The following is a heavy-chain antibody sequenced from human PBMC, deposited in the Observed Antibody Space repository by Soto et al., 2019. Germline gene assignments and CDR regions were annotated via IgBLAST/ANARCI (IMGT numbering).Heavy chain of an antibody. CDR2: ISSNGHNT. D-gene: IGHD3-22*01. J-gene: IGHJ4*02. CDR3: ARNSDSTGYYYYFDF. V-gene: IGHV3-23*01. CDR1: GFTFNNYA. Sequence: EVQLLESGGGLVQPGGSLRLSCAASGFTFNNYAMTWVRQSPGKGLEWVAAISSNGHNTWYADAVKGRFTISRDNSKNTQSLQMSSLRAEDTALYFCARNSDSTGYYYYFDFWGRGTLVTVS.